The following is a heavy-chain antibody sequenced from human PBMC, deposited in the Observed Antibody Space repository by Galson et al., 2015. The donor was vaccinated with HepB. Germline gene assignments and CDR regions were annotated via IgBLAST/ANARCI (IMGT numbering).Heavy chain of an antibody. Sequence: SLRLSCAASGFSFSTSALAWVRQAPGRGTEWVALISGSGGTTYYADSVKGRFTVSRDNSKNTLHLQMNSLTAADPAVYYCASADYYHDSSGFYTFYFDSWGRGTLVTVSS. D-gene: IGHD3-22*01. V-gene: IGHV3-23*01. J-gene: IGHJ4*02. CDR1: GFSFSTSA. CDR2: ISGSGGTT. CDR3: ASADYYHDSSGFYTFYFDS.